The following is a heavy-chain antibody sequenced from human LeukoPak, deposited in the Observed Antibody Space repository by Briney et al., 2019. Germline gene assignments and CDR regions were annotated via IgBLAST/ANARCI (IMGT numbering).Heavy chain of an antibody. D-gene: IGHD3-9*01. J-gene: IGHJ4*02. CDR2: ISAYNGNT. V-gene: IGHV1-18*01. Sequence: GASVKVSCKASGYTFTSYGISWVRQAPGQGLEWMGWISAYNGNTNYAQKLQGRVTMTTDTSTSTAYMELRSLRSDDTAVYYCARVVRYFDWISKPSYFDCWGQGTLVTVSS. CDR3: ARVVRYFDWISKPSYFDC. CDR1: GYTFTSYG.